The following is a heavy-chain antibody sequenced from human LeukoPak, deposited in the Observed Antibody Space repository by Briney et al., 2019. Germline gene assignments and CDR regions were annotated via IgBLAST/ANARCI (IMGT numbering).Heavy chain of an antibody. CDR1: GGSINNYY. Sequence: SETLSLTCTVSGGSINNYYWSWIRQPPGKGLEWIGYIYYSGTTSYNPSLKSRVTMSVDTSKNQFSLKLSSVTAADTAVYYCARVSLVRGAPDYYFDYWGQGTLVTVSS. CDR2: IYYSGTT. V-gene: IGHV4-59*12. CDR3: ARVSLVRGAPDYYFDY. J-gene: IGHJ4*02. D-gene: IGHD3-10*01.